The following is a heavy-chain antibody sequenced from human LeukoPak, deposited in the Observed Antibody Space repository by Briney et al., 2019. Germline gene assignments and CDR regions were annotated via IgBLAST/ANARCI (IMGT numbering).Heavy chain of an antibody. CDR2: IIPIFGTA. Sequence: SVKLSCKASGDTFSSYAISWARQAPGQGLEWMGGIIPIFGTANYAQKFQGRVTITADKSTSTAYMELSSLRSEDTAVYYCARSSIIAAAGPNYFDYWGQGTLVTVSS. CDR1: GDTFSSYA. CDR3: ARSSIIAAAGPNYFDY. J-gene: IGHJ4*02. D-gene: IGHD6-13*01. V-gene: IGHV1-69*06.